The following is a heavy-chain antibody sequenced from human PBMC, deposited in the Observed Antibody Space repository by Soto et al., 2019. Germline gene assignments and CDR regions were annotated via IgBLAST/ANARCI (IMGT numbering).Heavy chain of an antibody. CDR3: ARVVPDSSGYYYGLYYYYGMGV. V-gene: IGHV4-30-4*01. J-gene: IGHJ6*02. CDR1: GGSISSGDYY. CDR2: IYYSGST. D-gene: IGHD3-22*01. Sequence: SETLSLTCTVSGGSISSGDYYWSWIRQPPGKGLEWIGYIYYSGSTYYNPSLKSRVTISVDTSKNQFSLKLSSVTAADTAVYHCARVVPDSSGYYYGLYYYYGMGVWGQGTTVTV.